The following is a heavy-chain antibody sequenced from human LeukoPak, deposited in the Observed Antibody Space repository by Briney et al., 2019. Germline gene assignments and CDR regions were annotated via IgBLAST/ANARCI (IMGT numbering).Heavy chain of an antibody. CDR3: ARVVGDSGSYLH. CDR2: ISSSSSTI. CDR1: GFTFSGYS. J-gene: IGHJ4*02. D-gene: IGHD3-10*01. Sequence: GGSLRLSCAASGFTFSGYSMNWVRQAPGKGLEWFSYISSSSSTIHYADSVKGRFTISRDNVKNSLYLQMNSLRGEDTAVYYCARVVGDSGSYLHWGQGTLVTVS. V-gene: IGHV3-48*01.